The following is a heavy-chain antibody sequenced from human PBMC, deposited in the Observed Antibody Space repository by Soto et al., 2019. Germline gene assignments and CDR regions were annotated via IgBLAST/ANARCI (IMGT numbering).Heavy chain of an antibody. CDR3: AREDYDSSGYYSDDY. Sequence: ASVKVSCKASGYTFTSYAMHWVRQAPGQRLEWMGWINAGNGNTKYSQKFQGRVTITRDTSASTAYMELSSLRSEDTAVYYCAREDYDSSGYYSDDYWGQGTMVTVYS. CDR1: GYTFTSYA. D-gene: IGHD3-22*01. CDR2: INAGNGNT. J-gene: IGHJ4*02. V-gene: IGHV1-3*01.